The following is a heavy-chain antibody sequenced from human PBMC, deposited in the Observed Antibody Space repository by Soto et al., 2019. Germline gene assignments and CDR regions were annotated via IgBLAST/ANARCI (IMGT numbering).Heavy chain of an antibody. CDR1: GFTFRSYT. D-gene: IGHD3-3*01. CDR2: ISYDGSNK. CDR3: ARDPTTHWSGYSEPNWFDP. Sequence: QVQLVESGGGVVQPGRSLRLSCAASGFTFRSYTMHWVRQAPGKGLEWVAVISYDGSNKYYADSVKGRFTISRDNSKNTLYLQMNSLRGEDTAVYYCARDPTTHWSGYSEPNWFDPWGQGTLVTVSS. J-gene: IGHJ5*02. V-gene: IGHV3-30-3*01.